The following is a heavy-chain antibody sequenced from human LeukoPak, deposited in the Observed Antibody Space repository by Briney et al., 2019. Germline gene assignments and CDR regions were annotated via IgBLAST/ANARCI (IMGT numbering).Heavy chain of an antibody. CDR2: ITSSSSTI. CDR3: AKDHYYDILTGYSRFLDY. D-gene: IGHD3-9*01. CDR1: GFTFATYT. Sequence: GGSLRLSCAASGFTFATYTMNWVRQAPGKGLEWVSYITSSSSTIQYADSVKGRFTISRDNAKNSLYLQMNSLRAEDTAVYYCAKDHYYDILTGYSRFLDYWGQGTLVTVSS. J-gene: IGHJ4*02. V-gene: IGHV3-48*01.